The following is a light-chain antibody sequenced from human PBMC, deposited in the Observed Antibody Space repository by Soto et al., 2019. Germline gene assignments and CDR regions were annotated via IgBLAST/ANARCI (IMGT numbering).Light chain of an antibody. CDR3: VLYMGSGIPWV. Sequence: QTVVTQEPSFSVSPGGTVTLTCGLSSGSVSTSYYPSSYQQTPGQAPRTLIYSTNTRSSGVPDRFSGSILGNKAALTITGAQADDESDYYCVLYMGSGIPWVFGGGTKLPVL. J-gene: IGLJ3*02. CDR1: SGSVSTSYY. V-gene: IGLV8-61*01. CDR2: STN.